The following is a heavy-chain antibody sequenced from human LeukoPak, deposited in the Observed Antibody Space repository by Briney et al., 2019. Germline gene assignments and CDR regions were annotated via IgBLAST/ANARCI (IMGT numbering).Heavy chain of an antibody. Sequence: GGSLRLSCAGSGCTFSEWWMTWVRQAPRQGLGGVAHINHEAAGIQYVDSVKGRFTIPRDNATCSVYLQMTSLRAEDTAIYHCATYINWVAGDVWGQGTTVTVSS. D-gene: IGHD1-1*01. CDR1: GCTFSEWW. CDR3: ATYINWVAGDV. J-gene: IGHJ6*02. CDR2: INHEAAGI. V-gene: IGHV3-7*01.